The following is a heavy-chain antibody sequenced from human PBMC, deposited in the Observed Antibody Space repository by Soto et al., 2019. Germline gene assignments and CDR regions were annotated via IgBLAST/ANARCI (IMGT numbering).Heavy chain of an antibody. V-gene: IGHV4-61*01. CDR1: GGSVSSGSYY. D-gene: IGHD5-12*01. CDR3: ARERKASGWFDP. J-gene: IGHJ5*02. CDR2: IYYSGST. Sequence: SETLSLTCTVSGGSVSSGSYYWSWIRQPPGEGLEWIGYIYYSGSTNYNPSLKSRVTISVDTSKNQFSLKLSSVTAADTAVYYCARERKASGWFDPWGQGTLVTVSS.